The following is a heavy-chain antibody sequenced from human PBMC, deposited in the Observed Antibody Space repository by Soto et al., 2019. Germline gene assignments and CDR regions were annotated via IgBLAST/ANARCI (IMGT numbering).Heavy chain of an antibody. CDR3: AKDALYGDYVPWYFDL. Sequence: QPGGSLRLSCAASGFTFDDYAMHWVRQAPGKGLEWVSGISWNSGSIGYADSVKGRFTISRDNAKNSLYLQMNSLRAEDTALYYCAKDALYGDYVPWYFDLWGRGTLVTVSS. CDR2: ISWNSGSI. V-gene: IGHV3-9*01. CDR1: GFTFDDYA. D-gene: IGHD4-17*01. J-gene: IGHJ2*01.